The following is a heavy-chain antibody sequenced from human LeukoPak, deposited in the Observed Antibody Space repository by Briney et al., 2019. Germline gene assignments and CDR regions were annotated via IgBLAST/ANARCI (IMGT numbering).Heavy chain of an antibody. CDR3: ARSGYSYGSAQYYYYMDV. V-gene: IGHV4-4*09. D-gene: IGHD5-18*01. CDR2: IYTSGST. J-gene: IGHJ6*03. Sequence: SETLSLTCTVFGGSISSYYWSWIRQPPGKGLEWIGYIYTSGSTNYNPSLKSRVTISVDTSKNQFSLKLSSVTAADTAVYYCARSGYSYGSAQYYYYMDVWGKGTTVTVSS. CDR1: GGSISSYY.